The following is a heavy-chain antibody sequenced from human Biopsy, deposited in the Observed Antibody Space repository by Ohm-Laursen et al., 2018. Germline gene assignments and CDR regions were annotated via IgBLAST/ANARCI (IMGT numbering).Heavy chain of an antibody. Sequence: ASAKVFCKVSGYTLTALSMHWVRQAPGRGLEWMGGFAPENGKTIYAQKFQGRITMTEDTSTDTAYMELRSLRSEDTAVYYCAADINVWNVNYWGQGTQVTVSS. V-gene: IGHV1-24*01. CDR3: AADINVWNVNY. D-gene: IGHD1-1*01. J-gene: IGHJ4*02. CDR1: GYTLTALS. CDR2: FAPENGKT.